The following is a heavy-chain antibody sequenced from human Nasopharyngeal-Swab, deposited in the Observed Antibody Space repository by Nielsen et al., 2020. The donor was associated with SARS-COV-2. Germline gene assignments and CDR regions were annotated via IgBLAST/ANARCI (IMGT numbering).Heavy chain of an antibody. V-gene: IGHV6-1*01. D-gene: IGHD3-9*01. J-gene: IGHJ5*02. CDR1: GDSVSSNSGA. CDR2: TYYRSKWYT. Sequence: SQTLSLTCAIPGDSVSSNSGAWNWIRQSPSRGLEWLGRTYYRSKWYTDYAVSVKSRITINPDTSKNQFSLQLNSVTPEDTAVYYCARDRSHYDILTGYYNFGFGWFDPWGQGTLVTVSS. CDR3: ARDRSHYDILTGYYNFGFGWFDP.